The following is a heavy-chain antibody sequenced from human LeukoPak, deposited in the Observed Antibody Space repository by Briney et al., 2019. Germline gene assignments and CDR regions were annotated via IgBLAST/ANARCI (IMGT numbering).Heavy chain of an antibody. CDR1: GFNFRAFS. CDR2: ITSGSEYK. J-gene: IGHJ4*02. D-gene: IGHD6-13*01. Sequence: GGSLRLSCVVSGFNFRAFSINWVRRAPGKGLEWISSITSGSEYKFYADSVRGRFTISRDDARNSLFLQLNNLRAGDTAIYYCVTAYIADFDYWGQGALVTVSS. CDR3: VTAYIADFDY. V-gene: IGHV3-21*06.